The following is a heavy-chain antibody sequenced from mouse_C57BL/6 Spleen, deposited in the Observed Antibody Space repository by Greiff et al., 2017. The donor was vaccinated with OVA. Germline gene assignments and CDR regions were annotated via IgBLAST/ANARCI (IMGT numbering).Heavy chain of an antibody. Sequence: VQLQQSGAELVKPGASVKLSCTASGFNIKDYYMHWVKQRTEQGLEWIGRIDPEDGETKYAPKFQGKATITASTSSNTAYLQLSSLTSEDTAVYYGVTMATTGDYFDYWGQGTTLTVSS. CDR1: GFNIKDYY. CDR2: IDPEDGET. V-gene: IGHV14-2*01. D-gene: IGHD2-2*01. CDR3: VTMATTGDYFDY. J-gene: IGHJ2*01.